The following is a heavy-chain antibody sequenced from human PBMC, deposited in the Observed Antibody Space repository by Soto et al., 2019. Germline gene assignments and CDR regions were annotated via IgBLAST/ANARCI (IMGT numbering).Heavy chain of an antibody. D-gene: IGHD4-4*01. CDR2: IRPDGSVT. Sequence: EVQLVQSGGGLVQPGGSLRLSCVASGFTFTDFYMNWVRQAPGKGLEWVANIRPDGSVTNYVESVKGRFTTSRDNAKNSLFLQMNSLGADDTAVYYCAAWGGHDYNYWGQGILVTVSS. CDR1: GFTFTDFY. J-gene: IGHJ4*02. V-gene: IGHV3-7*03. CDR3: AAWGGHDYNY.